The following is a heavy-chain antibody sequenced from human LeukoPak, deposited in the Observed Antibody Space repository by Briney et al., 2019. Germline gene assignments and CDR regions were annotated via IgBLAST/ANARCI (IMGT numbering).Heavy chain of an antibody. CDR1: GSTFSGHA. J-gene: IGHJ4*02. V-gene: IGHV1-69*05. D-gene: IGHD5-12*01. Sequence: SVKVSCKASGSTFSGHAVSWVRQAPGQGPEWMGGIISNLASTNYAQKFQGRLTITTDDSTNTAYMELRSLRSEDTALYYCALAFSGYDRWFPEPPDQWGQGTLVTVSS. CDR2: IISNLAST. CDR3: ALAFSGYDRWFPEPPDQ.